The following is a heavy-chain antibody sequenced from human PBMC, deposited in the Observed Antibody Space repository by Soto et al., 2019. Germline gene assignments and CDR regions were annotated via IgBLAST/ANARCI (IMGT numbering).Heavy chain of an antibody. CDR3: ARNILGGTTDY. J-gene: IGHJ4*02. CDR2: IIPIFGTA. D-gene: IGHD1-7*01. Sequence: ASVKVSCKASGYTFTSYAIDWVRQAPGQRLEWMGGIIPIFGTANYAQKFQGRVTITSDTSATTAYMELSSLTSEDTAIYYCARNILGGTTDYWGQGTLVTVSS. CDR1: GYTFTSYA. V-gene: IGHV1-3*01.